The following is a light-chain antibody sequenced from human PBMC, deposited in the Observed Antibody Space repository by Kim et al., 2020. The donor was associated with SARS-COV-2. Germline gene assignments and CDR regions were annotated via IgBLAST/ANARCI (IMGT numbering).Light chain of an antibody. CDR2: DAS. CDR3: QHRQT. V-gene: IGKV1-5*01. Sequence: PTLPESEGDRVTSTGRATQDGTRGLARYQQKPGRAPKLLIYDASARDRGVPSRVRGSESGTEFTLTINSLQPDDFASYYCQHRQTFGQGTKVEIK. CDR1: QDGTRG. J-gene: IGKJ1*01.